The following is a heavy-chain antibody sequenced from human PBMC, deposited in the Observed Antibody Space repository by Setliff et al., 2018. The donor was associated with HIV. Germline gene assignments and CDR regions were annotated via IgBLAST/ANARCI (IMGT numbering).Heavy chain of an antibody. Sequence: GGSLRLSCVASEFIFSNYWMNWVRQAPGKGLEWVANIKPDGTEKNYMDSVKGRFTISRDNAKRSLYLQMSSLRAEDTAVYSCAACSGDCFWGQGTLVTVSS. CDR1: EFIFSNYW. J-gene: IGHJ4*02. D-gene: IGHD2-21*02. CDR3: AACSGDCF. CDR2: IKPDGTEK. V-gene: IGHV3-7*01.